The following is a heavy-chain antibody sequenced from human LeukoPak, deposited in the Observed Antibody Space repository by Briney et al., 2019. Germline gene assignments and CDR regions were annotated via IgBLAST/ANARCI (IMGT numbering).Heavy chain of an antibody. CDR1: GFTFSSFG. Sequence: GRSLRLSCAASGFTFSSFGMHWVRQAPGKGLEWVSAISGSGGSTYYADSVKGRFTISRDNSKNTLYLQMNSLRAEDTAVYYCAKGYYDILTGYYTTHDAFDTWGQGTMVTVSS. CDR2: ISGSGGST. CDR3: AKGYYDILTGYYTTHDAFDT. D-gene: IGHD3-9*01. J-gene: IGHJ3*02. V-gene: IGHV3-23*01.